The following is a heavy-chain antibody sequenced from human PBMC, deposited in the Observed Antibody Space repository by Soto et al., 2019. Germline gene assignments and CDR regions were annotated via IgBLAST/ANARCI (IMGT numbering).Heavy chain of an antibody. CDR1: GYIFTNYA. CDR3: ARDRTTSSTRRFDY. V-gene: IGHV1-3*01. CDR2: ISGADGNT. D-gene: IGHD4-17*01. J-gene: IGHJ4*02. Sequence: ASVKVSCKASGYIFTNYAIHWVRQAPGQRLEWMGWISGADGNTRYSPEFQGRLTISTDTSTSTAYMELSSLRSEDTAVFYCARDRTTSSTRRFDYWGQGTLVTVSS.